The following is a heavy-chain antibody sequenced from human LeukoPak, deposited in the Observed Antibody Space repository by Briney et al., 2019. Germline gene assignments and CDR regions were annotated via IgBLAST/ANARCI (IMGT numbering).Heavy chain of an antibody. D-gene: IGHD3-10*01. CDR1: GFTFSSYA. CDR3: ARDGLLWFGMDV. Sequence: GGSLRLSCAASGFTFSSYAMHWVRQAPGKGLEWVAVIPYDGSNKYYADSVKGRFTISTDNSKNTLYLQMNSLRAEDTAVYYCARDGLLWFGMDVWGKGTTVTVSS. V-gene: IGHV3-30*01. J-gene: IGHJ6*04. CDR2: IPYDGSNK.